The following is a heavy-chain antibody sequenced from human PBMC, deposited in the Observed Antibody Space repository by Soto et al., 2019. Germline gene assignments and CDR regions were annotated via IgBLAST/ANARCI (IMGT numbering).Heavy chain of an antibody. Sequence: QVQLQESGPGLVKPSQTLSLTCTVSGGSITSDYSCWKWIRQPPGEVLEWIGHIFDSGPTYTNPSLSSHVAISLDTSKNHFSLTLSSVTAADTAVYYCARGPSGDKVHYWGQGALVTVSS. D-gene: IGHD7-27*01. J-gene: IGHJ4*02. CDR3: ARGPSGDKVHY. V-gene: IGHV4-30-4*01. CDR1: GGSITSDYSC. CDR2: IFDSGPT.